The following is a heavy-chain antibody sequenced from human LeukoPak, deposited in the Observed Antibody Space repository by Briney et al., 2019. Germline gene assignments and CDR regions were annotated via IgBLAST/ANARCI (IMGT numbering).Heavy chain of an antibody. V-gene: IGHV3-7*01. CDR3: ARVRVVPAAQPRDAFDI. D-gene: IGHD2-2*01. Sequence: PGGSLRLSCAASGFTFSSYWMSWVRQAPGKGLEWVANIKEDGSEKYYVDSVKGRFTISRDNAKNSLYLQMNSLRAEDTAVYYCARVRVVPAAQPRDAFDIWGQGTMVTVSS. J-gene: IGHJ3*02. CDR1: GFTFSSYW. CDR2: IKEDGSEK.